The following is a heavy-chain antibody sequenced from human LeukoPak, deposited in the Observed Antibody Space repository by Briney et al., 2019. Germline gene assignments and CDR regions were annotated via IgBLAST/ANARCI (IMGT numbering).Heavy chain of an antibody. V-gene: IGHV3-53*01. D-gene: IGHD3/OR15-3a*01. J-gene: IGHJ4*02. CDR2: IYSGGST. CDR1: GFTVSSNY. Sequence: PGGSLRLSGAVSGFTVSSNYMSWVRQAPGKELEGVSVIYSGGSTHYADSVKGRFTISRDNSKNTLFLQMNSLRAEDTAVYYCARADGTGGPYDYWGQGTLVTVSS. CDR3: ARADGTGGPYDY.